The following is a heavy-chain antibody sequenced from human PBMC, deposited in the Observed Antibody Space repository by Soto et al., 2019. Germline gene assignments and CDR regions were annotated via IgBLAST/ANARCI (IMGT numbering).Heavy chain of an antibody. Sequence: SETLSLTCTVSGGSTSCYYWSWVRQPAGKGLEWVGRIYSDGTTNYSPSLKSRVTMSLDTSKDQFSLHLNSVTAADTAVYYCSRVGCSNSKCYTRGMDVWGQGTTVTVS. CDR3: SRVGCSNSKCYTRGMDV. CDR1: GGSTSCYY. V-gene: IGHV4-4*07. CDR2: IYSDGTT. D-gene: IGHD2-2*01. J-gene: IGHJ6*02.